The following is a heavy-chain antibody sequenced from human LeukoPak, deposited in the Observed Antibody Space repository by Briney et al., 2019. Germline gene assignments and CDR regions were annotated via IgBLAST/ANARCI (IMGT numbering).Heavy chain of an antibody. CDR2: IRSKTDGGTT. D-gene: IGHD3-22*01. CDR1: GFTFSKAW. V-gene: IGHV3-15*01. Sequence: PGGSLRLSCAASGFTFSKAWMSWVRQAPGKGLDWVGRIRSKTDGGTTDYAAPVKGRFTISRDDSENTLYLQMNSLKTEDTAVYYCTYYYDSSGVTYSDYWGQGTLVTVSS. CDR3: TYYYDSSGVTYSDY. J-gene: IGHJ4*02.